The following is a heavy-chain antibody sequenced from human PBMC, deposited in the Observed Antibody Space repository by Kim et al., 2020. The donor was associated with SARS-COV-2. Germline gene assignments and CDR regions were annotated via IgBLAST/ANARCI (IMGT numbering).Heavy chain of an antibody. CDR2: IIPIFGTA. Sequence: SVKVSCKASGGTFSSYAISWVRQAPGQGLEWMGGIIPIFGTANYAQKFQGRVTITADESTSTAYMELSSLRSEDTAVYYCARVPDLYCSSTSCSRRYYYYYGMDVWGQGTTVTVSS. J-gene: IGHJ6*02. CDR1: GGTFSSYA. D-gene: IGHD2-2*01. V-gene: IGHV1-69*13. CDR3: ARVPDLYCSSTSCSRRYYYYYGMDV.